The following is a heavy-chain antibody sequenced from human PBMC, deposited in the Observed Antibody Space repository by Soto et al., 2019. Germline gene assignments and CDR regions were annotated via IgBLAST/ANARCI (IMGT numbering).Heavy chain of an antibody. J-gene: IGHJ3*02. CDR1: GYTYPSYW. CDR3: ARRILLWAVRDAFDI. CDR2: IYPEDSDT. Sequence: EVQLVPSGAEVKKPGESLKISCKGFGYTYPSYWIGWVRQMPGKGLEWMGIIYPEDSDTRYSPSFQGQVTISADKPISTAYLQWSSLKASDTAMYYCARRILLWAVRDAFDIWGQGTMVTVSS. V-gene: IGHV5-51*04. D-gene: IGHD3-10*01.